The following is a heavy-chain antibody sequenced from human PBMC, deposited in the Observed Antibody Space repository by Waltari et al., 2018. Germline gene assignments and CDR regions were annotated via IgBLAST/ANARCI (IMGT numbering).Heavy chain of an antibody. CDR1: GFPFRNYG. CDR2: IVSDGSNE. D-gene: IGHD6-19*01. J-gene: IGHJ4*02. V-gene: IGHV3-30*03. CDR3: ARGSYSSGCDF. Sequence: QLVGSGGGVVQPGGSMRLSCAASGFPFRNYGMHWVRQSPGKGLEWVAVIVSDGSNEYYADSVKGRFTISRDNSKNTLYLQMNSLRVQDTAVYYCARGSYSSGCDFWGQGTQVTVSS.